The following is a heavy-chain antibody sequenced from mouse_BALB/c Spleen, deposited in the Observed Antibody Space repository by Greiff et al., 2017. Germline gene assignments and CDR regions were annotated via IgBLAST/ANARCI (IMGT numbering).Heavy chain of an antibody. CDR1: GFSLTSYG. V-gene: IGHV2-2*02. Sequence: QVQLQQSGPGLVQPSQSLSITCTVSGFSLTSYGVHWVRQSPGKGLEWLGVIWSGGSTDYNAAFISRLSISKDNSKSQVFFKMNSLQANDTAIYYCASGNAWFAYWGQGTLVTVSA. CDR3: ASGNAWFAY. J-gene: IGHJ3*01. D-gene: IGHD2-1*01. CDR2: IWSGGST.